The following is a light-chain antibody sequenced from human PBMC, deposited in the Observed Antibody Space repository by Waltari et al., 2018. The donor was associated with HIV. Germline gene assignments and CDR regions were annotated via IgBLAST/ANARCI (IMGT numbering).Light chain of an antibody. CDR3: NSYTTSSTLHVV. CDR1: SRDVGGYNY. Sequence: QSALTQPASVSGSPGQPIPISCTGTSRDVGGYNYVSWYQHHPGKAPKLMIYDVSNRPSGVSNRFSGSKSGNTASLTISGLQAEDEADYYCNSYTTSSTLHVVFGGGTKLTVL. V-gene: IGLV2-14*03. J-gene: IGLJ2*01. CDR2: DVS.